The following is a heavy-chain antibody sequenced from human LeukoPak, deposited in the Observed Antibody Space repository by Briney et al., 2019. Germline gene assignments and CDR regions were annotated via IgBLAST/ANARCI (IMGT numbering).Heavy chain of an antibody. CDR3: ARDLASSSSGGFDY. V-gene: IGHV3-48*03. J-gene: IGHJ4*02. CDR1: GFTFSSYE. D-gene: IGHD6-6*01. CDR2: ISSSGSTI. Sequence: PGGSLRLSCAASGFTFSSYEMNWVRQAPGKGLEWVSYISSSGSTIYYADSVKGRFTISRDNAKNSLYLQMNSLRAEDTAVYYCARDLASSSSGGFDYWGQGTLVTVSS.